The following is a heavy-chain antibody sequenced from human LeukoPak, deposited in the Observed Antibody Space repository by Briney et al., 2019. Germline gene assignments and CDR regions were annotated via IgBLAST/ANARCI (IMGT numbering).Heavy chain of an antibody. CDR3: MTDRDSTWQKRFEY. J-gene: IGHJ4*02. CDR2: INHDGSEK. V-gene: IGHV3-7*01. D-gene: IGHD6-13*01. CDR1: GFTFSSYW. Sequence: GGSLRLSCAASGFTFSSYWMKWVRQAPGKGLEWVANINHDGSEKNYVDSVKGRFTISRDNTKNSLYLQINSLGADDTAVYYCMTDRDSTWQKRFEYWGQGIWVTVSS.